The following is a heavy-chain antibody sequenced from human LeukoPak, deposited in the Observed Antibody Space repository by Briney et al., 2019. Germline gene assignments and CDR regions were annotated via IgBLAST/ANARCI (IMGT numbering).Heavy chain of an antibody. D-gene: IGHD6-19*01. CDR3: AREVYSSGWSSFDY. CDR2: IGGSGGST. Sequence: GGSLRLSCAASGFTFSSYAMSWVRQAPGKGLEWVSAIGGSGGSTYYADSVKGRFTISRDNAKNTLYLQMNSLRAEDTAVYYCAREVYSSGWSSFDYWGQGTLVTVSS. CDR1: GFTFSSYA. V-gene: IGHV3-23*01. J-gene: IGHJ4*02.